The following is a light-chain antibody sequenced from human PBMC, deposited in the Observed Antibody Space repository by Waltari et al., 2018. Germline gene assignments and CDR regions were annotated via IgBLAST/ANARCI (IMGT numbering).Light chain of an antibody. Sequence: QSTLSLSVSPGEPASISCRSSQSLIYTNGRAFLDWYVQKPGQPPQLVIYLGSNRASGVPDKCSGSGSDTDFTLTISRVEADDVGIYYCMQGLEIPPTFGQGTRLEI. CDR3: MQGLEIPPT. J-gene: IGKJ1*01. V-gene: IGKV2-28*01. CDR2: LGS. CDR1: QSLIYTNGRAF.